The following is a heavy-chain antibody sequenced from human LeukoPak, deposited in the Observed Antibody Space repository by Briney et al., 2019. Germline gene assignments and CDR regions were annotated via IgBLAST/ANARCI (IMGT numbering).Heavy chain of an antibody. Sequence: PGGSLRLSCAASGFTFDDYGMSWVRQAPGKGLVWVSRINSDGSSTSYADSVKGRFTISRDNAKNTLYLQMNSLRAEDTAVYYCARGRYYYDSSGHLRWGQGTLVTVSS. CDR2: INSDGSST. J-gene: IGHJ4*02. V-gene: IGHV3-74*01. D-gene: IGHD3-22*01. CDR3: ARGRYYYDSSGHLR. CDR1: GFTFDDYG.